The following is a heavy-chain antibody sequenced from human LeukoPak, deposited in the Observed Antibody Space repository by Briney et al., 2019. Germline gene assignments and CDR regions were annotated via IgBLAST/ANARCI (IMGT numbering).Heavy chain of an antibody. D-gene: IGHD3-16*01. J-gene: IGHJ4*02. CDR2: IEQNGIEE. Sequence: GGSLRLSCGASGFALSTCWMTGLRQAPGSGLEWVANIEQNGIEEHYADSVKGRFTISRDNAKNSFYLQMNSLRAEDTGVYFCAKYYGTAMDAWGQGDLVTVSS. CDR3: AKYYGTAMDA. CDR1: GFALSTCW. V-gene: IGHV3-7*03.